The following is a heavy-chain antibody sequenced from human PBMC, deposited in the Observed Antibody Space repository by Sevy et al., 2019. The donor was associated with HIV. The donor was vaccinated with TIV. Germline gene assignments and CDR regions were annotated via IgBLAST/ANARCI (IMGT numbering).Heavy chain of an antibody. V-gene: IGHV4-34*01. J-gene: IGHJ6*02. CDR1: GGSFSGYY. Sequence: SETLSLTCAVYGGSFSGYYWSWIRQPPGKGLEWMGEINHSGSTNYNPSLKSRVTISVDTSKNQFSLKLSSVTAADTAVYYCARIGGIKIFGVVIYYYYGMDVWGQGTTVTVSS. D-gene: IGHD3-3*01. CDR3: ARIGGIKIFGVVIYYYYGMDV. CDR2: INHSGST.